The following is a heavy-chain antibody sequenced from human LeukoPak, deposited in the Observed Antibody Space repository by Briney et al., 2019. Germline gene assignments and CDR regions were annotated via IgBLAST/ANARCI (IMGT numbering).Heavy chain of an antibody. V-gene: IGHV3-53*01. CDR2: TYFGGTT. J-gene: IGHJ4*02. Sequence: PGGSLRLSCVASGFAINTNYMNWVRQAPGKELEWVSITYFGGTTYYADSVKGRFTISRDNSKNTLYLQMNSLRADDTAVYYCAKDRQYGSGSYWSRLGYFDYWGQGTLVTVSS. CDR1: GFAINTNY. CDR3: AKDRQYGSGSYWSRLGYFDY. D-gene: IGHD3-10*01.